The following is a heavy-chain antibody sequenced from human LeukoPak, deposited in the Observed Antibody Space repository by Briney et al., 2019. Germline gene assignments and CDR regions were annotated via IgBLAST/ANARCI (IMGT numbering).Heavy chain of an antibody. CDR1: GYSVSSGYY. D-gene: IGHD3-16*01. V-gene: IGHV4-38-2*02. CDR2: IYHSGST. Sequence: SETPSFTCTVSGYSVSSGYYWGWIRQPPGKGLEWIGSIYHSGSTYYNPSLKSRVTISVDASKNQFSLKLSSVTAADTAVYYCANRWRASSYYFDYWGQGTLVTVSS. J-gene: IGHJ4*02. CDR3: ANRWRASSYYFDY.